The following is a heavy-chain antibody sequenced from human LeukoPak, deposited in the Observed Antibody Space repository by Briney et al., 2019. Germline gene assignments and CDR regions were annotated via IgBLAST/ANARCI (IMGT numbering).Heavy chain of an antibody. Sequence: PGGSLRLSCAASGFTFSSYAMSWLRQAPGQGLEWVSAISVSGGSTYYADSVKGRFTISRDNSKNTLYLQMNSLRAGDTAVYYCAKEDYGGNVDYWGQGTLVTVSS. CDR2: ISVSGGST. J-gene: IGHJ4*02. D-gene: IGHD4-23*01. V-gene: IGHV3-23*01. CDR3: AKEDYGGNVDY. CDR1: GFTFSSYA.